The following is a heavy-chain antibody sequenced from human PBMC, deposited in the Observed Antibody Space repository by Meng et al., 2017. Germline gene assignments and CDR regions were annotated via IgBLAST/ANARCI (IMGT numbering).Heavy chain of an antibody. CDR2: ISSSGSTI. CDR1: GFTFSDYY. Sequence: QVELVGSWGGLVNPGGALRLSCAASGFTFSDYYMSWIRQAPGKGLEWVSYISSSGSTIYYADSVKGRFTISRDNAKNSLYLQMNSLRAEDTAVYYCARASVGVYFDLWGRGTLVTVSS. CDR3: ARASVGVYFDL. D-gene: IGHD2-15*01. J-gene: IGHJ2*01. V-gene: IGHV3-11*01.